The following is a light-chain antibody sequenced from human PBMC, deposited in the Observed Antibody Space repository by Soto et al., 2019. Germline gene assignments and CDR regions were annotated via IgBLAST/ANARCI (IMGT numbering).Light chain of an antibody. CDR3: QQSYSFLS. V-gene: IGKV1-39*01. CDR1: QGISTH. CDR2: GAS. J-gene: IGKJ4*01. Sequence: DIQMTQSPSSLSASVGDRVTITCRASQGISTHLSWYQQKPGKAPRLLIYGASSLQVGVPSRFIGSGSGTDFTLTITSLQPEDFATYYCQQSYSFLSFAGGTKVDIK.